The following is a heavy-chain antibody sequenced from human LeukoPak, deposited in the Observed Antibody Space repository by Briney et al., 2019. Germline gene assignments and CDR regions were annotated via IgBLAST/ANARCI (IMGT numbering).Heavy chain of an antibody. Sequence: SETLSLTCTASGASVRSGSYYWSWIRQPPGKGLEWMGNIYYSGSTNYNPSLTSRVTISVDTSQNQFSLKLRSVTAADTAVYYCARAYYYGSGIYYPDYWGQGTLVTVSS. V-gene: IGHV4-61*01. CDR2: IYYSGST. J-gene: IGHJ4*02. CDR1: GASVRSGSYY. D-gene: IGHD3-10*01. CDR3: ARAYYYGSGIYYPDY.